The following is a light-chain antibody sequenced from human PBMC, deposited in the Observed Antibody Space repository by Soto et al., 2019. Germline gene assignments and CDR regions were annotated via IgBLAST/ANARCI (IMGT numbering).Light chain of an antibody. CDR3: SSYTSSSTRV. V-gene: IGLV2-14*03. CDR1: SSDVGANDF. J-gene: IGLJ1*01. Sequence: QSVLTQPASVSGSPGQSITISCTGTSSDVGANDFVSWYQQHPDKAPKLMIYEVSNRPSGVFNRFSGSKSVNTATLTISWLQAEDEADYYCSSYTSSSTRVFGTGTKVTVL. CDR2: EVS.